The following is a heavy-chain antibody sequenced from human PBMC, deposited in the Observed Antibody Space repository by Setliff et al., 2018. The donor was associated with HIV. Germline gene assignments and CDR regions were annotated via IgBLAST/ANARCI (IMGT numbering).Heavy chain of an antibody. CDR1: GDSISSGSY. CDR3: ARHRDPPGTSWIYYYYYMDL. V-gene: IGHV4-38-2*01. D-gene: IGHD6-13*01. J-gene: IGHJ6*03. CDR2: ISYSGST. Sequence: SETLSLTCVVSGDSISSGSYWGWIRQPPGKGLEWIGSISYSGSTYYNPSLKSRVTISIDTSKNQFSLMLTSVTAADTGVHYCARHRDPPGTSWIYYYYYMDLWGAGTTVTVSS.